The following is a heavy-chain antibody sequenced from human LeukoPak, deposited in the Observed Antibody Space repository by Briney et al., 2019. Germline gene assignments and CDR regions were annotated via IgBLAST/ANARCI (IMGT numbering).Heavy chain of an antibody. V-gene: IGHV4-61*01. J-gene: IGHJ4*02. D-gene: IGHD3-22*01. CDR3: ARDTGYTNYYDSSGYLDY. CDR2: IYYSGST. Sequence: SETLSLTCTVSGGSISSSSYYWGWIRQPPGKGLEWIGYIYYSGSTNYNPSLKSRVTISVDTSKNQFSLKLSSVTAADTAVYYCARDTGYTNYYDSSGYLDYWGQGTLVTVSS. CDR1: GGSISSSSYY.